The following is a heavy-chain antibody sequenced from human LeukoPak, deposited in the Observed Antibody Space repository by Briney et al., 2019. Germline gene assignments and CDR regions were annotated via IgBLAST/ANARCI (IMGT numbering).Heavy chain of an antibody. Sequence: PGGSLRLSCTASGFAFAEHGMSWVRQVPGKGLEWVSGINRSGGSTGYADPLRGRFTISRDNAKNSLYLQMDSLRAEDTALYYCARAPITSPFYFDYWGQGTLVTVSS. D-gene: IGHD2-2*01. J-gene: IGHJ4*02. CDR2: INRSGGST. V-gene: IGHV3-20*04. CDR1: GFAFAEHG. CDR3: ARAPITSPFYFDY.